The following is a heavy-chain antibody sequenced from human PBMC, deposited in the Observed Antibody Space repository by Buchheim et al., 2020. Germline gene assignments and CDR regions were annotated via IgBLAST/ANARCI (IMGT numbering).Heavy chain of an antibody. CDR3: ARARRGGGSGGSPATAYFDY. D-gene: IGHD2-15*01. CDR2: INPNSGGT. V-gene: IGHV1-2*06. Sequence: QVQLVQSGAEVKKPGASVKVSCKASGYTFTGYYMHWVRQAPGQGLEWMGRINPNSGGTNYAQKFQGRVTMTRATSISTAYMELSRLRSDDTAVYYCARARRGGGSGGSPATAYFDYWGQGTL. J-gene: IGHJ4*02. CDR1: GYTFTGYY.